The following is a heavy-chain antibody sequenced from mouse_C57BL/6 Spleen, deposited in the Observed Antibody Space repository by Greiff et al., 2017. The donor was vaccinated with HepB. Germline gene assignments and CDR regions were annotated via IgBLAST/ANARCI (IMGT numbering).Heavy chain of an antibody. CDR3: AIYGSSYPFDY. CDR2: ISYDGSN. Sequence: EVKLLESGPGLVKPSQSLSLTCSVTGYSITSGYYWNWIRQFPGNKLEWMGYISYDGSNNYNPSLKNRISITRDTSKNQFFLKLNSVTTEDTATYYCAIYGSSYPFDYWGQGTTLTVSS. J-gene: IGHJ2*01. CDR1: GYSITSGYY. D-gene: IGHD1-1*01. V-gene: IGHV3-6*01.